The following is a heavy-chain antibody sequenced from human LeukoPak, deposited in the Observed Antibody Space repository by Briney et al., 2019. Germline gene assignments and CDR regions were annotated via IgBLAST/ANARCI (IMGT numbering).Heavy chain of an antibody. V-gene: IGHV4-61*02. CDR2: IYTSGST. D-gene: IGHD6-6*01. Sequence: SETLSLTCTVSGGSISSGSYYWSWIRQPAGKGLEWIGRIYTSGSTNYNPSLKSRVTISVDTSKNQFSLKLSSVTAADTAVYYCARIEYSSSVGEVYYYYYMDVWGKGTTVTVSS. CDR3: ARIEYSSSVGEVYYYYYMDV. J-gene: IGHJ6*03. CDR1: GGSISSGSYY.